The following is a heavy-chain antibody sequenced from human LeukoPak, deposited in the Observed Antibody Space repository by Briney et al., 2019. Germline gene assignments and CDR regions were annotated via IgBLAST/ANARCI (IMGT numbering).Heavy chain of an antibody. CDR1: GFTFSNYA. V-gene: IGHV3-23*01. J-gene: IGHJ3*02. CDR3: ATKVVTDAFDI. D-gene: IGHD3-22*01. Sequence: GGSLRLSCAASGFTFSNYAMSWVRQAPGKGGEWVSGISGGVGTTYYVDSGKGRFTISRDNSKNTLFLQMNSLRAEDTAVYYCATKVVTDAFDIWGQGTMVTVSS. CDR2: ISGGVGTT.